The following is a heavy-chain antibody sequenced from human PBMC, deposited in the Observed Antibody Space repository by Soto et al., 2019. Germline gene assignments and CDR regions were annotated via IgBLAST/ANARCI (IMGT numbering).Heavy chain of an antibody. J-gene: IGHJ5*02. CDR2: ISGSGGSA. D-gene: IGHD1-26*01. CDR3: AKEGSGSYYEYNWFDP. CDR1: GFTFSSYA. Sequence: GGFLRLSCAASGFTFSSYAMSWVRQAPGKGLEWVSAISGSGGSAYYADSVKGRFTISRDNSKNTLYLQMNSLRAEDTAVYYCAKEGSGSYYEYNWFDPWGQGTLVTV. V-gene: IGHV3-23*01.